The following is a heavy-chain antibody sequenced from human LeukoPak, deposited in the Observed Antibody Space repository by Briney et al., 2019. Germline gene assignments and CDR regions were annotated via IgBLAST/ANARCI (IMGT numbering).Heavy chain of an antibody. V-gene: IGHV3-20*04. CDR3: ARGPLAQNYYYYYMDV. Sequence: GGSLRLSCAASGFTFDDYGMSWVRQAPGKGLEWVSGINWNGGSTGYADSVKGRFTISRDNAENSLYLQMNSLRAEDTAVYYCARGPLAQNYYYYYMDVWGKGTTVTVSS. CDR1: GFTFDDYG. J-gene: IGHJ6*03. CDR2: INWNGGST.